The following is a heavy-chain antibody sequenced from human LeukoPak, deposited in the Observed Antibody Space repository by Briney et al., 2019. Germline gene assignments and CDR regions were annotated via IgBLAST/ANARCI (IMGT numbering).Heavy chain of an antibody. Sequence: GASVTVSCKASGGTFSSYAISWVRQAPGQGLEWMGGIIPIFGTATYAQKFQGRVTITADESMSTAYMELSSLRSEDTAVYYCARSLRGGEYYDILTGYPDMAFDYWGQGTLVTVSS. CDR2: IIPIFGTA. J-gene: IGHJ4*02. D-gene: IGHD3-9*01. CDR1: GGTFSSYA. CDR3: ARSLRGGEYYDILTGYPDMAFDY. V-gene: IGHV1-69*01.